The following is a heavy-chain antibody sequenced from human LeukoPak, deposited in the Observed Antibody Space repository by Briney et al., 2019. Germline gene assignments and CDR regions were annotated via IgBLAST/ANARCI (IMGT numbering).Heavy chain of an antibody. Sequence: GGSLRLSCAASGFTFSSYGMNWVRQAPGKGLEWVSSISSSSSYIYYADSVKGRFTISRDNAKNSLYLQMNSLRAEDTAVYYCARILHGSGSYGLDYWGQGTLVTVSS. D-gene: IGHD3-10*01. V-gene: IGHV3-21*01. CDR3: ARILHGSGSYGLDY. CDR2: ISSSSSYI. J-gene: IGHJ4*02. CDR1: GFTFSSYG.